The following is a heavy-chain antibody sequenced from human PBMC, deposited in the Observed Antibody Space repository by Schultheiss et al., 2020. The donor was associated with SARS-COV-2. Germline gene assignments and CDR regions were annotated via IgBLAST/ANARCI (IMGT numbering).Heavy chain of an antibody. CDR1: GFTFSSYW. J-gene: IGHJ4*02. CDR3: AKDGSDSSYYFDY. CDR2: ISGSGGAT. Sequence: GGSLRLSCAASGFTFSSYWMSWVRQAPGKGLVWVSAISGSGGATSYADSVKGRFTISRDNYRNTMSLQMDSLRAEDTAVYYCAKDGSDSSYYFDYWGQGTLVTVSS. D-gene: IGHD6-6*01. V-gene: IGHV3-23*01.